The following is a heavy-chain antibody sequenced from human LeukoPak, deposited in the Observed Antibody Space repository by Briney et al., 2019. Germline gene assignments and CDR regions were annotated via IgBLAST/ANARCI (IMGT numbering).Heavy chain of an antibody. CDR1: GGSISSGGYY. V-gene: IGHV4-31*03. CDR2: IYYSGST. D-gene: IGHD3-10*01. CDR3: ARDGGYGSGSYRVDY. Sequence: SETLSLTCTVSGGSISSGGYYWSWIPQHPGKGLEWIGYIYYSGSTSYNPSLKSRLTISVDTSKNQFFLRLSSVTAADTAVYYCARDGGYGSGSYRVDYWGEGTLVTVSS. J-gene: IGHJ4*02.